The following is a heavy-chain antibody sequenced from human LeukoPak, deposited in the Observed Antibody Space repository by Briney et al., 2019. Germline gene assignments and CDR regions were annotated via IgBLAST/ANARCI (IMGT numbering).Heavy chain of an antibody. CDR1: GFTFDDYG. V-gene: IGHV3-20*04. Sequence: GGSLRLSCAASGFTFDDYGMSWVRQAPGKGLEWVYGVNWICGGTGYADSLKGRFTISRDNAKNSLYLQMNSLRAEDTALYYCARDTSSSYGSGSDYWGQGTLVTVSS. CDR2: VNWICGGT. D-gene: IGHD3-10*01. J-gene: IGHJ4*02. CDR3: ARDTSSSYGSGSDY.